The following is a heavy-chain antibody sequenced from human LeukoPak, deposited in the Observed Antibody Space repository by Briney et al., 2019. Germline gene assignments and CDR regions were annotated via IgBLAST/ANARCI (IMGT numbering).Heavy chain of an antibody. Sequence: PSETLSLTCTVSGGSISSYYWSWIRQPPGKGLEWIGYIYYSGSTNYNPSLKSRVTISVDTSKNQFSLKLSSVTAADTAVYYCASSPNILYNWLDPWGQGTLVTVSS. J-gene: IGHJ5*02. CDR3: ASSPNILYNWLDP. D-gene: IGHD2-2*02. CDR1: GGSISSYY. CDR2: IYYSGST. V-gene: IGHV4-59*08.